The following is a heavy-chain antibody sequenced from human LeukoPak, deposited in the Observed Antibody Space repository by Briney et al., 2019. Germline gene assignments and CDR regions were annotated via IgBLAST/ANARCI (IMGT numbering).Heavy chain of an antibody. CDR2: ISGSGDST. V-gene: IGHV3-23*01. Sequence: PGGSLRLSCAGSGFAFSSYAMSWVRQAPGKGLEWVSAISGSGDSTYYADSVKGRFTISRENAKNSLYLQMNSLRAGDTAVYYCARVRSGAAFFDYWGQGTLVTVSS. J-gene: IGHJ4*02. D-gene: IGHD1-26*01. CDR1: GFAFSSYA. CDR3: ARVRSGAAFFDY.